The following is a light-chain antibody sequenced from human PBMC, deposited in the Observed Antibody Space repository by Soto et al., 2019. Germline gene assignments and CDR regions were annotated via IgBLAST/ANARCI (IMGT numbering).Light chain of an antibody. J-gene: IGLJ2*01. CDR3: QSYDSSLNSVV. V-gene: IGLV1-40*01. CDR2: VNS. CDR1: SSNIGAGYD. Sequence: QPVLTQPPSVSGAPGQRVTISCTGSSSNIGAGYDVHWYQQLPGTAPKLLIYVNSNRPSGVPERFSGSKSGTSASLAITGLQSEDEADYYCQSYDSSLNSVVFGGGTKLTVL.